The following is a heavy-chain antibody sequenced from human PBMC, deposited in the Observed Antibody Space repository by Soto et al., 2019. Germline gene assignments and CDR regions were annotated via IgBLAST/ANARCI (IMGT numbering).Heavy chain of an antibody. V-gene: IGHV1-69*12. D-gene: IGHD3-10*01. CDR3: ARGSMLRHYFDY. CDR1: GGTFSSYA. J-gene: IGHJ4*02. CDR2: IIPIFGTA. Sequence: QVQLVQSGAEVKKPGSSEKFSCKASGGTFSSYAISWVLQAPGQGLEWMGGIIPIFGTANYAQKFQGRVTITADESTSTAYMELSSLRSEATAVYYCARGSMLRHYFDYWGQGTLVTVSS.